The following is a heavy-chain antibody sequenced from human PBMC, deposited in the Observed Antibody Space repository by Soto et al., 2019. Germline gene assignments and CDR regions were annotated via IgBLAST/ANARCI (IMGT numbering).Heavy chain of an antibody. CDR2: ISWDGSNR. Sequence: VRQPPGKGLEWVSLISWDGSNRYYADSVQGRFTISRDNSKYSLYLEMNSLRPEDTALYYCAKDISRGPTKNYDFWSGPDYWGQGTLVTVSS. V-gene: IGHV3-43D*04. J-gene: IGHJ4*02. CDR3: AKDISRGPTKNYDFWSGPDY. D-gene: IGHD3-3*01.